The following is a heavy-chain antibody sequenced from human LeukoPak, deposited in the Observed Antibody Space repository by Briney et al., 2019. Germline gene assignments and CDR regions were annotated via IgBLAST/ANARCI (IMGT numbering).Heavy chain of an antibody. CDR3: ARVYYDSSAPDAFDI. J-gene: IGHJ3*02. CDR1: GYTFTGYY. D-gene: IGHD3-22*01. V-gene: IGHV1-2*06. CDR2: INPNSGGT. Sequence: ASVKVSCKASGYTFTGYYMHWVRQATGQGLEWTGRINPNSGGTNYAQKFQGRVTMTRDTSISTAYMELSRLRSDDTAVYYCARVYYDSSAPDAFDIWGQGTMVTVSS.